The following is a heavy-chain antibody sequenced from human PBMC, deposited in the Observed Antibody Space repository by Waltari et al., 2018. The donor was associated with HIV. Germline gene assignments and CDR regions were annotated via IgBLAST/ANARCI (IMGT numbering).Heavy chain of an antibody. V-gene: IGHV4-4*07. J-gene: IGHJ5*02. Sequence: QVQLQESGPGLLKPSETLSLTCTAAGGSINRYYWSWIRQPAGKGLEWIGRIYSSGSTNYNPTLKSRITMSVDTSKNMFSLKVSSVTAADTAVYYCAREDYDFWSGYNYNWFDPWGQGTLVTVSS. CDR2: IYSSGST. CDR1: GGSINRYY. D-gene: IGHD3-3*01. CDR3: AREDYDFWSGYNYNWFDP.